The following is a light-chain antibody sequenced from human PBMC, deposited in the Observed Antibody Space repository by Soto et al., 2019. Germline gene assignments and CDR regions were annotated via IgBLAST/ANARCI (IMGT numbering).Light chain of an antibody. CDR2: GNS. CDR3: QSYDSSLSGWV. CDR1: SSNIGAGYD. Sequence: VLTQPPSVSGAPGQRVTISCTGSSSNIGAGYDVHWYQQLPGTAPKLLIYGNSNRPSGVPVRFSGSKSGTSASLAITGLQAEDEADYYCQSYDSSLSGWVFGTGTKVTVL. J-gene: IGLJ1*01. V-gene: IGLV1-40*01.